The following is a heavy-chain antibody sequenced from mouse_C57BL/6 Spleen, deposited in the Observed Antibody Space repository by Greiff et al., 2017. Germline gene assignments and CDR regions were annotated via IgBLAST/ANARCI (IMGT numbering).Heavy chain of an antibody. CDR2: INYDGSST. D-gene: IGHD2-5*01. V-gene: IGHV5-16*01. Sequence: DVQLVESEGGLVQPGSSMKLSCTASGFTFSDYYMAWVRQVPEKGLEWVANINYDGSSTYYLDSLKSRFIISRDHAKNILYLQLSSLKSEDTATYYCARGGGYYSNYYWYFDVWGTGTTGTVSS. J-gene: IGHJ1*03. CDR1: GFTFSDYY. CDR3: ARGGGYYSNYYWYFDV.